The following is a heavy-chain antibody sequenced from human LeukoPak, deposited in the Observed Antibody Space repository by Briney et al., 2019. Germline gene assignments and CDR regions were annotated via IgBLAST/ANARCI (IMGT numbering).Heavy chain of an antibody. CDR3: ARAYAPGYDSSGYYYALDY. D-gene: IGHD3-22*01. J-gene: IGHJ4*02. Sequence: LTFSRDNAKNSLYLQMNSLRAEDTAVYYCARAYAPGYDSSGYYYALDYWGQGTLVTVSS. V-gene: IGHV3-21*06.